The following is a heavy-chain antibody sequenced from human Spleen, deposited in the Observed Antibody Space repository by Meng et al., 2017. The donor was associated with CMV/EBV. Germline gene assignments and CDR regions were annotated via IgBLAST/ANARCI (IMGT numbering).Heavy chain of an antibody. V-gene: IGHV3-30*02. D-gene: IGHD1-14*01. Sequence: GESLKISCAASGFTFSSYGMHWVRQAPGKGLEWVAFIRYDGSNKYYADSVKGRFTISRDNSKNTLYLQMNSLRAEDTAVYYCARDRYYYYYYYGMDVWGQGTTVTVSS. J-gene: IGHJ6*02. CDR3: ARDRYYYYYYYGMDV. CDR1: GFTFSSYG. CDR2: IRYDGSNK.